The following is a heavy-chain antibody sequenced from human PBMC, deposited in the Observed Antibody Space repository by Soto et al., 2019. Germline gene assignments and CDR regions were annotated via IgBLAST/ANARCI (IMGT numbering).Heavy chain of an antibody. J-gene: IGHJ4*02. V-gene: IGHV3-53*04. D-gene: IGHD3-10*01. Sequence: GGSLRLSCAASGFTVSSNYMSWVRQAPGKGLEWVSVIYSGGSTYYADSVKGRFTISRHNSKNTLYLQMNSLRAEDTAVYYCARGWETVRGVTTDYWGQGTLVTVSS. CDR1: GFTVSSNY. CDR3: ARGWETVRGVTTDY. CDR2: IYSGGST.